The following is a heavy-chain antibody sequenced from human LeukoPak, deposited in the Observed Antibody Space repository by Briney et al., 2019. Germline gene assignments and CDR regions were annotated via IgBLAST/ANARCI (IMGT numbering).Heavy chain of an antibody. CDR3: ARDLSYCSSTRCYAPYYFDY. V-gene: IGHV4-4*07. D-gene: IGHD2-2*01. J-gene: IGHJ4*02. Sequence: PSETLSLTCSVSVGSVGSYYWSWIRQPARKGREGIGRIYTSGSTHYNPPLRSRATISVDKSKSQFSLKLTSVTAADTAVYYCARDLSYCSSTRCYAPYYFDYWGQGTLVTVSS. CDR1: VGSVGSYY. CDR2: IYTSGST.